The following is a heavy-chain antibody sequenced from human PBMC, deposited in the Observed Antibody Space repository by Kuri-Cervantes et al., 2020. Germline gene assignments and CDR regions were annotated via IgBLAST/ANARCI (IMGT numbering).Heavy chain of an antibody. J-gene: IGHJ3*02. V-gene: IGHV1-2*04. Sequence: SVKVSCKASGYTFTSYDINWMRQAPGQGLEWMGWINPNSGGTNYAQKFQGWVTMTRDTSISTAYMELSRLRSDDTAVYYCASAGGDCSGGSCYPGEADAFDIWGQGTMVTVSS. CDR2: INPNSGGT. D-gene: IGHD2-15*01. CDR3: ASAGGDCSGGSCYPGEADAFDI. CDR1: GYTFTSYD.